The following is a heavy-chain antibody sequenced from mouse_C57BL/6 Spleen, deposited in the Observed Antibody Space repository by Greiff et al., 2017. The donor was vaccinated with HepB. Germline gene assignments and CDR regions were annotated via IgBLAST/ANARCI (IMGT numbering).Heavy chain of an antibody. CDR2: IYPGDGDT. J-gene: IGHJ3*01. CDR1: GYAFSSYW. D-gene: IGHD2-1*01. Sequence: QVQLKQSGAELVKPGASVKISCKASGYAFSSYWMNWVKQRPGKGLEWIGQIYPGDGDTNYNGKFKGKATLTADKSSSTAYMQLSSLTSEDSAVYFCARPLYYGNGAWFAYWGQGTLVTVSA. V-gene: IGHV1-80*01. CDR3: ARPLYYGNGAWFAY.